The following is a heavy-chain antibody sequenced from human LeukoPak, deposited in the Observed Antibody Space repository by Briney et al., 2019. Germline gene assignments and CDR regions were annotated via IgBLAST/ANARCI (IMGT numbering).Heavy chain of an antibody. CDR2: ISGSGGST. CDR1: GFTFSSYA. V-gene: IGHV3-23*01. Sequence: PGGSLRLSCAASGFTFSSYAISWVRQAPGKGLEWVSAISGSGGSTYYADSVKGRFTISRDNSKNTLYLQMNSLRAEDTAVYYCATATIFGAYYMDVWGKGTTVTVSS. J-gene: IGHJ6*03. D-gene: IGHD3-3*01. CDR3: ATATIFGAYYMDV.